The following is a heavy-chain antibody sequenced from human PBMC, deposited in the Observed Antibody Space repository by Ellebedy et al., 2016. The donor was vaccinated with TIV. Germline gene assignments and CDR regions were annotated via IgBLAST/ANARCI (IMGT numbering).Heavy chain of an antibody. J-gene: IGHJ3*02. CDR1: GFTFSRYW. D-gene: IGHD4-17*01. Sequence: GESLKISCAASGFTFSRYWISWVRQAPGKGLEWVANIKHDGSEKYYVDSVEGRFPISGDNAKNSLYLQMNSLRTEDTAVYYCARDGSYGDYLYPMHAFEIWGQGTMVTVSS. V-gene: IGHV3-7*01. CDR2: IKHDGSEK. CDR3: ARDGSYGDYLYPMHAFEI.